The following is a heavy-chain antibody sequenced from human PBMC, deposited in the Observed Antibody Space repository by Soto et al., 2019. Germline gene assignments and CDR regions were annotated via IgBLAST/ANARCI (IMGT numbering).Heavy chain of an antibody. Sequence: QVQLVQSGAEVKKPGASVKVSCKASGYIFTSYNINWVRQAAGHGLEWMGWVNPDSGHTVYAQKCQGRVTMTRDTSIGTAHMELRSLTPEDSAVYYCARSAPFSNAALDYLYYMDVWGKGASVTV. J-gene: IGHJ6*03. CDR1: GYIFTSYN. CDR3: ARSAPFSNAALDYLYYMDV. V-gene: IGHV1-8*02. CDR2: VNPDSGHT. D-gene: IGHD4-4*01.